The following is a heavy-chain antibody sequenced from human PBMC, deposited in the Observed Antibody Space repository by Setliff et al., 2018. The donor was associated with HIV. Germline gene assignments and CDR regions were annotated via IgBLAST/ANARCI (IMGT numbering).Heavy chain of an antibody. Sequence: SETLSLTCTVSGDSISSDFYWGWFRQPPGKGLEWIVSIYHSGNTYYMPSLQSRVTISVDTSKNQFSLKLSSVTAADTAVYYCARESAPAYYFDYWGQGTLVTVSS. CDR3: ARESAPAYYFDY. V-gene: IGHV4-38-2*02. D-gene: IGHD2-2*01. CDR2: IYHSGNT. CDR1: GDSISSDFY. J-gene: IGHJ4*02.